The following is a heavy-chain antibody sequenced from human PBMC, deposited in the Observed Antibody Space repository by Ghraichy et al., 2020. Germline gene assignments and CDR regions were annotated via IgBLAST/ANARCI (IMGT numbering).Heavy chain of an antibody. J-gene: IGHJ6*02. D-gene: IGHD3-3*01. CDR2: IYHSGSA. V-gene: IGHV4-30-2*01. CDR3: AVLASNGVDV. Sequence: SETLSLTCTVSGGSVTSDPYYWTWVRQPSGKGLEWIGYIYHSGSAFLNPSLKSRVAISVDRSENQFSLKLSSVSAADTAVYYCAVLASNGVDVWGQGTKVTVSS. CDR1: GGSVTSDPYY.